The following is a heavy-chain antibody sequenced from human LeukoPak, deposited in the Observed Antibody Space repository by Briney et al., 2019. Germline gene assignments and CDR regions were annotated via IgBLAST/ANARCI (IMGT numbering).Heavy chain of an antibody. CDR1: GFTFSTYW. V-gene: IGHV3-7*01. D-gene: IGHD1-26*01. Sequence: GGSLRLSCAASGFTFSTYWMSWVRQAPGKGLEWVANIKQDGSEKYYVDSVKGRFTISGDNAKNSLYLQMNSLRAEDTAVYYCARSRTGLVPIDYWGQGTLVTVSS. CDR3: ARSRTGLVPIDY. J-gene: IGHJ4*02. CDR2: IKQDGSEK.